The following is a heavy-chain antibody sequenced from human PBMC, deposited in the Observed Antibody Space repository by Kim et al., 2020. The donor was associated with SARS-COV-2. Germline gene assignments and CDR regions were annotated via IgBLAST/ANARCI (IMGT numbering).Heavy chain of an antibody. J-gene: IGHJ6*02. CDR1: GGSISSSSYY. CDR3: ARLVAAAGTVYYYYGMDV. D-gene: IGHD6-13*01. Sequence: SETLSHTCTVSGGSISSSSYYWGWIRQPPGKGLEWIGSIYYSGSTYYNPSLKSRVTISVDTSKNQFSLKLSSVTAADTAVYYCARLVAAAGTVYYYYGMDVWGQGTTVTVSS. CDR2: IYYSGST. V-gene: IGHV4-39*01.